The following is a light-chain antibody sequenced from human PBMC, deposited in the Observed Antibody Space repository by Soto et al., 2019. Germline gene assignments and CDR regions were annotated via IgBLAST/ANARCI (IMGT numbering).Light chain of an antibody. CDR3: SSYTSISTHV. V-gene: IGLV2-14*01. CDR1: SSDVGDYNY. CDR2: EVS. J-gene: IGLJ1*01. Sequence: QSALTQPASVSGSPGQSITISCTGTSSDVGDYNYVSWYQQHPGKAPKLIIYEVSNRPSRVSTRFSGSKSGNTASVTISGVQAEDEADYYCSSYTSISTHVFGTGTKVTVL.